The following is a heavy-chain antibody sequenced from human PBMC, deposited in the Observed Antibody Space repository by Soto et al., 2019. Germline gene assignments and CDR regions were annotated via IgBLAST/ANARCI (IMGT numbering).Heavy chain of an antibody. CDR2: IIPVFGTA. V-gene: IGHV1-69*12. CDR1: GGSLSNYG. D-gene: IGHD3-9*01. Sequence: QVQLVQSGAEVKKPGSSVKVSCKASGGSLSNYGISWVRQAPGQGLEWMGGIIPVFGTANYAQKFQGRVTITADESTSIVYMAVTSLRSEYTAVYYCARGDATKIVVTTYYAMNVWGQGTTVTVSS. J-gene: IGHJ6*02. CDR3: ARGDATKIVVTTYYAMNV.